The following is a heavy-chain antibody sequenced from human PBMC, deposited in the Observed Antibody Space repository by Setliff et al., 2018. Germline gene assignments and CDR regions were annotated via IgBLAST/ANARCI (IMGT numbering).Heavy chain of an antibody. Sequence: PSETLSLTCAVSGYSISSGYYWGWIRQPPGKGLEWIGSIYHSGSTYHNPSLKSRVTISVDTSKNQFSLKLSSVTAADTAVYYCASGYSYYYYYYYMDVWGKGTTVTVSS. CDR2: IYHSGST. V-gene: IGHV4-38-2*01. CDR1: GYSISSGYY. D-gene: IGHD5-18*01. J-gene: IGHJ6*03. CDR3: ASGYSYYYYYYYMDV.